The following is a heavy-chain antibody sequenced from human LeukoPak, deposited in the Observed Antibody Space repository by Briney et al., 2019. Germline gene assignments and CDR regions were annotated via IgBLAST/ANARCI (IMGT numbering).Heavy chain of an antibody. J-gene: IGHJ4*02. CDR2: IRYDGSNK. CDR1: GFTFSSYG. V-gene: IGHV3-30*02. CDR3: AWGIVGANPLDY. Sequence: PGGSLRLSCAASGFTFSSYGMHWVRQAPGKGLEWVAFIRYDGSNKYYADSVKGRFTISRDNSKNTLYLQMNSLRADDTAVYYCAWGIVGANPLDYWGQGTLVTVSS. D-gene: IGHD1-26*01.